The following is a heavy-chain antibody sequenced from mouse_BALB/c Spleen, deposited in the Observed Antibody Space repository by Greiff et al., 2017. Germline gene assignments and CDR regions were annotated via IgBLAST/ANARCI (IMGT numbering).Heavy chain of an antibody. V-gene: IGHV1-63*02. J-gene: IGHJ3*01. CDR1: GYTFTNYW. Sequence: QVQLKQSGAELVRPGPSVKMSCKAAGYTFTNYWIGWVKQRPGHGLEWIGDIYPGGGYTNYNEKFKGKATLTADTSSSTAYMQLSSLTSEDSAIYYCAREAYYGNCAWFAYWGQGTLVTVSA. CDR2: IYPGGGYT. CDR3: AREAYYGNCAWFAY. D-gene: IGHD2-10*01.